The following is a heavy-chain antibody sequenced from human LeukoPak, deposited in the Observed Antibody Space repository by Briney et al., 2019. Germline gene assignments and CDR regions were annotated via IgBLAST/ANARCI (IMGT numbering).Heavy chain of an antibody. CDR2: INPSTGST. J-gene: IGHJ4*02. CDR3: ARGGRGDSAAPFDD. D-gene: IGHD2-21*02. CDR1: GYTFTSCY. V-gene: IGHV1-46*01. Sequence: GASVKVSCKTSGYTFTSCYMHWVRQAPGQGLEWMGMINPSTGSTRYAQKFQGRVTMTTDTSTSTVYMELSSLRSEDTAVYYCARGGRGDSAAPFDDWGQGTLVPVSS.